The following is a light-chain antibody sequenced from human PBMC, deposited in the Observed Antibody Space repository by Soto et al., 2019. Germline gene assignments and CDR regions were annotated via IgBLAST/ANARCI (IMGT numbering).Light chain of an antibody. CDR3: QKYNDWFSIN. CDR2: DTS. Sequence: EIEMTPSPATLSVSPGERASHSCSASQSVSSKLAWYRQRPGQAHRLVIYDTSTRATGVPARFSGSGSGTEFTLTIRSLQSEDFGAYYCQKYNDWFSINCGKGTQLEIK. CDR1: QSVSSK. J-gene: IGKJ5*01. V-gene: IGKV3-15*01.